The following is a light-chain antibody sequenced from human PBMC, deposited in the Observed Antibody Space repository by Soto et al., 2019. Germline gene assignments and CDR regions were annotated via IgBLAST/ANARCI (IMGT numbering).Light chain of an antibody. CDR2: GAS. CDR3: QQYNKWPRT. J-gene: IGKJ1*01. Sequence: EIVMTQSPAILCVSPGEVATISCRASQSVGSNLAWSQQKRGQAPRLLIYGASTRATGVSARFRGSGSGTELTLTISSLQSEDFAVYYGQQYNKWPRTFGQGTKVEIK. V-gene: IGKV3-15*01. CDR1: QSVGSN.